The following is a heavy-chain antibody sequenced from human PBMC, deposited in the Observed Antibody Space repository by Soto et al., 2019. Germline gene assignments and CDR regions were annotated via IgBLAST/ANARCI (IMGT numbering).Heavy chain of an antibody. CDR2: MNPNSGNT. CDR1: GYTFTSYD. D-gene: IGHD3-3*01. CDR3: ARGPYDFWSGYYLYYYYMDV. Sequence: GASVKVSCKASGYTFTSYDINWVRQATGQGLEWMGWMNPNSGNTGYAQKFQGRVTMTRNTSISTAYMELSSLRSEDTAVYYCARGPYDFWSGYYLYYYYMDVWGKGTTVTVSS. V-gene: IGHV1-8*01. J-gene: IGHJ6*03.